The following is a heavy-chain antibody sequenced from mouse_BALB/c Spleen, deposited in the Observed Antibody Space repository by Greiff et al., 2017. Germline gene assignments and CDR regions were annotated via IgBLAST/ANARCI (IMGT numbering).Heavy chain of an antibody. D-gene: IGHD2-13*01. Sequence: VQLQESGPGLVAPSQSLSITCTVSGFSLTGYGVNWVRQPPGKGLEWLGMIWGDGSTDYNSALKSRLSISKDNSKSQVFLKMNSPQTDDTARYYCARDRGSEGDYGWYCDVWGAGTTDTVST. CDR2: IWGDGST. V-gene: IGHV2-6-7*01. CDR1: GFSLTGYG. CDR3: ARDRGSEGDYGWYCDV. J-gene: IGHJ1*01.